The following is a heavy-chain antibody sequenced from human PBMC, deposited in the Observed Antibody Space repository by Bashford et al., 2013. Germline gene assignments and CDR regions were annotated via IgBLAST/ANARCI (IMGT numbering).Heavy chain of an antibody. V-gene: IGHV4-34*01. CDR2: SIIVEAP. CDR3: ARGRITPSRYCSSTSCYARWGAYYFDY. J-gene: IGHJ4*02. D-gene: IGHD2-2*01. Sequence: SETPVPHPALSMVGPSVGYYWSWIRQPPGKGAGVDWGKSIIVEAPTTTRPLKSRVTISVDTSKNQFSLKLSSVTAADTAVYYCARGRITPSRYCSSTSCYARWGAYYFDYWGPREP. CDR1: VGPSVGYY.